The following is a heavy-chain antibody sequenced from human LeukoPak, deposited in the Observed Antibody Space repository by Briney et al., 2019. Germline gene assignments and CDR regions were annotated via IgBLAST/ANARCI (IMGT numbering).Heavy chain of an antibody. V-gene: IGHV3-15*01. Sequence: PGGSLRLSCAASGFTFSNAWMSWVRQAPGKGLEWVGRIKSKTDGGTTDYAAPVKGRFTISRDDSKNTLHLQMNSLKTEDTAVYYCTTDLVAAAGTIFDYWGQGTLVTVSS. CDR3: TTDLVAAAGTIFDY. D-gene: IGHD6-13*01. CDR1: GFTFSNAW. J-gene: IGHJ4*02. CDR2: IKSKTDGGTT.